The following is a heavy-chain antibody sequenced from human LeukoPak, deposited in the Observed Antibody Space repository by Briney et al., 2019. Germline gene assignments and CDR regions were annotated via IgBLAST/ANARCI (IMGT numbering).Heavy chain of an antibody. V-gene: IGHV4-59*01. J-gene: IGHJ3*01. CDR1: GGPITNYY. CDR2: MFYSGTS. D-gene: IGHD2-21*02. CDR3: ARGFGGDWGVDGFDV. Sequence: PSETLSLTCTVSGGPITNYYWGWIRQPPGKGLEWIADMFYSGTSNDNPALRSRVTISLDTSKNQSALKLSSVTAADTAVYFCARGFGGDWGVDGFDVWGRGTMVTVSS.